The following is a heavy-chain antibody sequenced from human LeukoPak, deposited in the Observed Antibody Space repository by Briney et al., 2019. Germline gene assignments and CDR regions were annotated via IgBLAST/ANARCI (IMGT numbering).Heavy chain of an antibody. J-gene: IGHJ4*02. CDR1: GGTFSSYA. V-gene: IGHV1-69*13. CDR2: IIPIFGTA. Sequence: ASVKVSCKASGGTFSSYAISWVRLAPGQGLEWMGGIIPIFGTANYAQKFQGRVTITADESTSTAYMELSSLRSEDTAVYYCATGTGTSGYGYYWGQGTLVTVSS. D-gene: IGHD5-12*01. CDR3: ATGTGTSGYGYY.